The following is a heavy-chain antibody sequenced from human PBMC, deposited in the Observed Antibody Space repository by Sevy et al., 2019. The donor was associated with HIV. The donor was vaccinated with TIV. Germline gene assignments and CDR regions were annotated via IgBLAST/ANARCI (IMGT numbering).Heavy chain of an antibody. D-gene: IGHD3-22*01. CDR2: ISSSGSTI. CDR1: GFTFSDYY. V-gene: IGHV3-11*01. CDR3: ARVTDYDSSGYLGYYFDY. Sequence: GGSLRLSCAASGFTFSDYYMSWIRQAPGKGLEWVSYISSSGSTIYYADSVKGRFTISRDNAENSLYLQMNSLRAEDTAVYYCARVTDYDSSGYLGYYFDYWGQGTLVTVSS. J-gene: IGHJ4*02.